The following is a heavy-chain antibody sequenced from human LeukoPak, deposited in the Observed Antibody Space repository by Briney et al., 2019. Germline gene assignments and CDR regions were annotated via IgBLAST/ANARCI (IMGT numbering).Heavy chain of an antibody. J-gene: IGHJ4*02. CDR3: TTRVVVVAAGDY. D-gene: IGHD2-15*01. CDR1: GFTFSSYA. V-gene: IGHV3-15*01. Sequence: GGSLRLSCAASGFTFSSYAMSWVRQAPGKGLEWVGRIKSKTDGGTTDYAAPVKGRFTISRDDSKNTLYLQMNSLKTEDTAVYYCTTRVVVVAAGDYWGQGTLVTVSS. CDR2: IKSKTDGGTT.